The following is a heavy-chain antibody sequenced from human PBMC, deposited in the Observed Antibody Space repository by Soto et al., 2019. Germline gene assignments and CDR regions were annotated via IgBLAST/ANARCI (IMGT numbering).Heavy chain of an antibody. CDR2: IYYSGST. J-gene: IGHJ4*01. Sequence: PSVTLSLTCSLSGGSISRYCWSWIRQPPGKVLEWIGYIYYSGSTKYNPSLKSRVTISVDTSKNQFSLKLSSVTAADTAVYYCARSTYYSNFYYWGQGTLGTVSS. CDR3: ARSTYYSNFYY. D-gene: IGHD4-4*01. V-gene: IGHV4-59*01. CDR1: GGSISRYC.